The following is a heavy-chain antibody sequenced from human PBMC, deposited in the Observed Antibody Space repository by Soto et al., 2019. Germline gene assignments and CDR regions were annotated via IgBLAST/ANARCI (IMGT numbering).Heavy chain of an antibody. CDR2: INPNSGNT. CDR3: ARSRRPMIVVVIGLDP. J-gene: IGHJ5*02. Sequence: GASVKVSCKASGYTFTDYYMHWVRQAPGQGLEWMGWINPNSGNTNYAQKLQGRVTMTTDTSTSTAYMELRNLRSDDTAVYYCARSRRPMIVVVIGLDPWGQGTLVTVSS. V-gene: IGHV1-18*04. CDR1: GYTFTDYY. D-gene: IGHD3-22*01.